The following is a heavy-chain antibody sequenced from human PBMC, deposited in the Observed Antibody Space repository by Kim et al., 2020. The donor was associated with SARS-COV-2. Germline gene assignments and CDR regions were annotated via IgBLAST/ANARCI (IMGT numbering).Heavy chain of an antibody. D-gene: IGHD5-12*01. J-gene: IGHJ4*02. Sequence: GGSLRLSCAASGFTFTSYAMSWVRQAPGKGLEWVSGISGSGGSTSYADSVKGRFTISRDNSRNTLYLQMNSLRAEDTALYYCAKDRGYSGYGNFDYWGQGTLVTVSS. V-gene: IGHV3-23*01. CDR3: AKDRGYSGYGNFDY. CDR1: GFTFTSYA. CDR2: ISGSGGST.